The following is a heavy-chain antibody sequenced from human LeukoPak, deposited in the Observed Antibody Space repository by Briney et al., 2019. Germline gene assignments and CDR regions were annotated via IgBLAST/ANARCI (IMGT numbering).Heavy chain of an antibody. V-gene: IGHV3-43*01. J-gene: IGHJ6*02. CDR1: GFTFDDYI. D-gene: IGHD4-17*01. CDR3: VIQYGDYGTYSLDV. Sequence: PGGSLRLSCEASGFTFDDYIMHWVRQAPGKGLEWVSLMIWDRTNTYYADSVKGRFIISRDNSKNSLFLQMKSLRTEDTALYYCVIQYGDYGTYSLDVWGQGITVTVSS. CDR2: MIWDRTNT.